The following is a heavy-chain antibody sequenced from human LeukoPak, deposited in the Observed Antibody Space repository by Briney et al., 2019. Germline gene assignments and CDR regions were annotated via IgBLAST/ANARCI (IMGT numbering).Heavy chain of an antibody. V-gene: IGHV3-7*01. CDR3: ARALYNRGWYPDYFDS. CDR1: GFTFSNYW. Sequence: GGSLRLSCAASGFTFSNYWMSWVRQAPGKGLEWVANIKRDGSDNYYVGSVEGRFTISRDNAKNSLYLQMSSLRAEDTAICYCARALYNRGWYPDYFDSWGQGTLVTVSA. D-gene: IGHD6-19*01. J-gene: IGHJ4*02. CDR2: IKRDGSDN.